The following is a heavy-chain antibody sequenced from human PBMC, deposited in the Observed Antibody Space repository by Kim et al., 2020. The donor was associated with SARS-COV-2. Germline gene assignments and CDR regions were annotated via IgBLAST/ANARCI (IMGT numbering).Heavy chain of an antibody. J-gene: IGHJ4*02. CDR2: ISWNSGSI. Sequence: GGSLRLSCAASGFTFGDYAMHWVRQAPGKGLEWVSGISWNSGSIGYADSVKGRFTISRDNAKNSLYLQMNSLRAEDTALYYCAKDYSYYYGSGGYFDYWGQGTLVTVSS. V-gene: IGHV3-9*01. D-gene: IGHD3-10*01. CDR3: AKDYSYYYGSGGYFDY. CDR1: GFTFGDYA.